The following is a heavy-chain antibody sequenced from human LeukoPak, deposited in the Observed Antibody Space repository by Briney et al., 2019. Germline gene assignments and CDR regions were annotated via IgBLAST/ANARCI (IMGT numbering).Heavy chain of an antibody. V-gene: IGHV3-33*01. CDR1: GFTFSSYG. CDR2: IWYDGSNK. CDR3: AREDIVATSPYYYYYGMDV. D-gene: IGHD5-12*01. J-gene: IGHJ6*02. Sequence: GGSLRLSCAASGFTFSSYGMHWVRQAPGKGLEWVAVIWYDGSNKYYADSVKGRFTISRDNSKNTLYLRMNSLRAEDTAVYYCAREDIVATSPYYYYYGMDVWGQGTTVTVPS.